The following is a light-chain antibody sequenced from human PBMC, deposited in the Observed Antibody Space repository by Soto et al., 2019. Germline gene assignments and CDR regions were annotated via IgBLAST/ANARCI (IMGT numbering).Light chain of an antibody. CDR3: QTWGTGAWV. J-gene: IGLJ3*02. V-gene: IGLV4-69*01. CDR1: SGHSSYA. Sequence: QPVLTQSPSASASLGASVKLTCTLSSGHSSYAIAWYQQQPEKGPRYLMNLNSDGSHSKGDGIPDRFSGSSSGAEHYLTISSLQSEDEGDSYCQTWGTGAWVFGGGTKLTVL. CDR2: LNSDGSH.